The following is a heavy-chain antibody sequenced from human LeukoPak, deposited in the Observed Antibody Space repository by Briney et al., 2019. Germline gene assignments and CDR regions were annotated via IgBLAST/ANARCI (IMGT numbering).Heavy chain of an antibody. Sequence: GGSLRLSCAASGFTFSSYAMSWVRQAPGKGLEWVSAISGNDSSTYYADSVKGRFTISRDNSKNTLYLQMNSLRAEDTAVYYCARDRGNYGSGTNYYYYYYMDVWGKGTTVTISS. CDR2: ISGNDSST. D-gene: IGHD3-10*01. CDR1: GFTFSSYA. CDR3: ARDRGNYGSGTNYYYYYYMDV. V-gene: IGHV3-23*01. J-gene: IGHJ6*03.